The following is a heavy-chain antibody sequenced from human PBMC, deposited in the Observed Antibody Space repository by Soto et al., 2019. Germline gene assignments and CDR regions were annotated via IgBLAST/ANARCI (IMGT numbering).Heavy chain of an antibody. CDR3: AKDVGTIFGVGIMDV. D-gene: IGHD3-3*01. V-gene: IGHV3-23*01. Sequence: GSLRLSCAASGFTFSSYAMSWVRQAPGKGLEWVSAISGSGGSTYYADSVKGRLTISRDNSKNTLYLQMNSLRAEDTAVYYCAKDVGTIFGVGIMDVWGQGTTVTVSS. J-gene: IGHJ6*02. CDR1: GFTFSSYA. CDR2: ISGSGGST.